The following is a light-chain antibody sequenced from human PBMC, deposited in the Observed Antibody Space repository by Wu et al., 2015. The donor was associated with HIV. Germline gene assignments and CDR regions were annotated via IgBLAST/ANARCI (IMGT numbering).Light chain of an antibody. Sequence: EIVMTQSPATLSVSPGERATLSCRASQSVSSNLAWYQQKPGQAPRLLIYGASTRATGVPARFSGSGSGTEFTLTISSLQSEDFAVYYCQQYNNWPPDSFGPGDRSWRSN. CDR1: QSVSSN. V-gene: IGKV3-15*01. J-gene: IGKJ2*03. CDR3: QQYNNWPPDS. CDR2: GAS.